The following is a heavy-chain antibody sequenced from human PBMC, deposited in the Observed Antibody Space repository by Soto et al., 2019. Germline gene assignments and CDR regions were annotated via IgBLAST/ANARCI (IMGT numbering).Heavy chain of an antibody. CDR3: SRDDSDWFFN. Sequence: GGSLRLSCAASGFSFVGYAMNWVRLAPGKGLEWVSTISGSGSTTYYADSVRGRVTISRDNSRNTVYLQMNSLRAEDTAVYYCSRDDSDWFFNWGRGTLVTV. CDR1: GFSFVGYA. D-gene: IGHD3-9*01. J-gene: IGHJ4*02. V-gene: IGHV3-23*01. CDR2: ISGSGSTT.